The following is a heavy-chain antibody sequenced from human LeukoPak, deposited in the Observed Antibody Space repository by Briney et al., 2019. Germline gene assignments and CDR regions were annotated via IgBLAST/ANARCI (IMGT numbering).Heavy chain of an antibody. J-gene: IGHJ4*02. CDR2: IFSNGDT. CDR3: TRDQMNY. CDR1: EFTVSRNY. Sequence: SGESLRLSCTASEFTVSRNYMLWVRQAPGKGLEWVSLIFSNGDTHYADSVKGRFTISRDTSKNTVSLQMNSLRVEGTAMYYCTRDQMNYWGQGTLVTVSS. V-gene: IGHV3-53*01. D-gene: IGHD5-24*01.